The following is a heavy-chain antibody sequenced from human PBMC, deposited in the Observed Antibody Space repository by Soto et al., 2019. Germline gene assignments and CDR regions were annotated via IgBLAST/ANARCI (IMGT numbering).Heavy chain of an antibody. CDR3: ASRQSWHALVWWFDP. D-gene: IGHD3-16*01. J-gene: IGHJ5*02. Sequence: QVQLVQSGAEVKKPGASVKVSCKAIGYSFTSHYMHWVRQAPGQGLEWMGTIFPGGVNIAYAQKLKGRASMTKEQSTRTVYMESNSLASEDTAVYYCASRQSWHALVWWFDPWGQGTLVTVSS. CDR2: IFPGGVNI. V-gene: IGHV1-46*04. CDR1: GYSFTSHY.